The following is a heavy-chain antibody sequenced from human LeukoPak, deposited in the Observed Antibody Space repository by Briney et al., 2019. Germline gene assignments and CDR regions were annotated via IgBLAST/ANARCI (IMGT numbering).Heavy chain of an antibody. CDR1: GYTFTGYY. D-gene: IGHD2-2*01. CDR2: INPNSGGT. V-gene: IGHV1-2*02. Sequence: GASVKVSCKASGYTFTGYYIHWVRQAPGQGLEWMGWINPNSGGTNYAQKLQGRVTLTRDTSITTAYMELSRLRSDDTAVYYCAKARGLYCSSTSCYDCDVWGKGTTVTVSS. J-gene: IGHJ6*04. CDR3: AKARGLYCSSTSCYDCDV.